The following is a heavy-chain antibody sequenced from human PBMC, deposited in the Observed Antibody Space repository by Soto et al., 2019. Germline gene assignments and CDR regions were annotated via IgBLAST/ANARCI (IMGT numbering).Heavy chain of an antibody. CDR3: ARHRGRSSLGYYSGMDV. Sequence: PGESLKISCKGSGYSFTSYWIAWVRQMPGKGLEWMGIIQPGDSDIRYSPSFQGQVTISVDKSISTAYLQWSSLKASDTAMYYCARHRGRSSLGYYSGMDVWGPGTTVTVSS. CDR2: IQPGDSDI. J-gene: IGHJ6*02. D-gene: IGHD6-6*01. V-gene: IGHV5-51*01. CDR1: GYSFTSYW.